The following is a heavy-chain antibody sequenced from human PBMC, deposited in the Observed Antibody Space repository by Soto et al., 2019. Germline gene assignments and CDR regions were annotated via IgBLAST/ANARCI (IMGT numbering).Heavy chain of an antibody. V-gene: IGHV1-8*01. Sequence: AASVKVSCKASGYTFTSYDINWVRQATGQGLEWMGWMNPNSGNTGYAQKFQGRVTMTRNTSISTAYMELSSLRSEDTAVYYCAKWSNSSSWQVYGMDVWGQGTTVTVSS. D-gene: IGHD6-13*01. CDR1: GYTFTSYD. CDR3: AKWSNSSSWQVYGMDV. CDR2: MNPNSGNT. J-gene: IGHJ6*02.